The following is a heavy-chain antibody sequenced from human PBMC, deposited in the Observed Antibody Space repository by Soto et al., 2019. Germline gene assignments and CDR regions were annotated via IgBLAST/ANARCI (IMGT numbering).Heavy chain of an antibody. CDR1: GVTFRGYA. V-gene: IGHV3-30*14. D-gene: IGHD3-9*01. J-gene: IGHJ4*02. Sequence: GGSLRLSCAGSGVTFRGYAVHWVRQAPGKGLEWVTVISDDGTKTYYADSVKGRFTVSRDDSTNTVFLQMSSLRTEDTAVYHCARAYQLTYYFDYWGPGTLVTVSS. CDR2: ISDDGTKT. CDR3: ARAYQLTYYFDY.